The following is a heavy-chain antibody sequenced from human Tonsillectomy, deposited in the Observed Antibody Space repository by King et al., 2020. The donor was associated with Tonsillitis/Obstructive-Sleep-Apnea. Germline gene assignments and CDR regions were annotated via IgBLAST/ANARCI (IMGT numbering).Heavy chain of an antibody. V-gene: IGHV3-48*02. D-gene: IGHD3-3*01. CDR1: GFTFSSYS. CDR3: ATIRYYDFWSGYYQRNWFDP. CDR2: ISSSSSTI. Sequence: VQLVESGGGLVQPGGSLRLSCAASGFTFSSYSMNWVRQAPGKGLEWVSYISSSSSTIYYADSVKGRFTISRANAKNSLYLQMNSLRDEDTAVYYCATIRYYDFWSGYYQRNWFDPWGQGTLVTVSS. J-gene: IGHJ5*02.